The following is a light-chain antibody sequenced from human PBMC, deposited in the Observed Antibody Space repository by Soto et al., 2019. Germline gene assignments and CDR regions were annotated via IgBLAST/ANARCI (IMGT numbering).Light chain of an antibody. V-gene: IGLV2-23*01. J-gene: IGLJ2*01. CDR3: CYYGGSSLVV. CDR1: SSDVGSYNL. CDR2: EGS. Sequence: QSALTQPASVSGSPGQSITISCTGTSSDVGSYNLVSWYQQHPGKAPKLMIYEGSKRPSGVSNRFSGSKSGNTASLTISGLQGEDEAEYYCCYYGGSSLVVFGGGTKLTVL.